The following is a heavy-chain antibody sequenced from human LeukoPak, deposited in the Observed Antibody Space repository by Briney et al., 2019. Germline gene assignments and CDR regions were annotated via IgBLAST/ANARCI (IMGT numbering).Heavy chain of an antibody. V-gene: IGHV3-21*01. J-gene: IGHJ4*02. Sequence: GGSLRLSCAASGFTFRRYTMNWVRQAPGKGLEWVSSISSSSSYIYYAHSVKGRFTISRDNAKNSLYLQKNSLRDEDTPVYYCAREPGGVDNCGQRTLVTVSS. CDR3: AREPGGVDN. D-gene: IGHD3-16*01. CDR1: GFTFRRYT. CDR2: ISSSSSYI.